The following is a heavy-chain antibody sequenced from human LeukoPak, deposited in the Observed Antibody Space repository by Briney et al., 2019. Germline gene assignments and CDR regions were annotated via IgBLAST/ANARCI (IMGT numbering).Heavy chain of an antibody. CDR1: GYTFTDYH. Sequence: ASVKISCKPSGYTFTDYHLNWVKQAPGKGLEWVGHIDPENGATRYAARFRGRVTMTADTSADIVHLELSSLTSDDTAVYYCSTDSYSGVSGRPFAFWGQGTLVTVSS. D-gene: IGHD6-19*01. V-gene: IGHV1-69-2*01. J-gene: IGHJ4*02. CDR3: STDSYSGVSGRPFAF. CDR2: IDPENGAT.